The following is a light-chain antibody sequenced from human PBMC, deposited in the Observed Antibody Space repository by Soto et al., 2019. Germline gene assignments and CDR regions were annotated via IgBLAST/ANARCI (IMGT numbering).Light chain of an antibody. CDR2: EFN. V-gene: IGLV2-8*01. CDR3: SSYAGSNNFPYV. Sequence: QSALTQPPSASGSPGQSVAISCTGTSSDVGSYDYVSWYQHHPGKAPKLMIYEFNKRPSGVPDRFSGSKSGNTASLTVSGLKAEDEADYYGSSYAGSNNFPYVFGTGTKLTVL. CDR1: SSDVGSYDY. J-gene: IGLJ1*01.